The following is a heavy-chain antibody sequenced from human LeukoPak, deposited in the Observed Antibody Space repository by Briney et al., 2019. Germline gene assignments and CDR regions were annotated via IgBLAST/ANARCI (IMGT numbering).Heavy chain of an antibody. CDR1: GFNFNNCA. V-gene: IGHV3-30-3*01. CDR2: ISYDGNSK. D-gene: IGHD3-22*01. Sequence: PGRSLRLSCAASGFNFNNCAMHWVRQAPGKGLEWVAVISYDGNSKYYADSVKGRFTISRDNSKNTLYLQMYSLRPEDTAMYYCARGPGYYYGDYWGQGTLVTVSS. J-gene: IGHJ4*02. CDR3: ARGPGYYYGDY.